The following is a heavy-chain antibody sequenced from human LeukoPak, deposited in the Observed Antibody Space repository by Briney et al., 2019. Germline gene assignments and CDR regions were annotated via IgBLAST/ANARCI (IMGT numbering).Heavy chain of an antibody. D-gene: IGHD2/OR15-2a*01. CDR3: ARHFFLGD. J-gene: IGHJ4*02. V-gene: IGHV4-39*01. CDR2: IYYSGST. CDR1: GGSISSSSYY. Sequence: SETLSLTCTVSGGSISSSSYYWGWIRQPPGKGLEWIGSIYYSGSTYYNPSLKSRVTISVDTSKNQFSLKLSSVTAADTAVYYCARHFFLGDWGQGTLVTVSS.